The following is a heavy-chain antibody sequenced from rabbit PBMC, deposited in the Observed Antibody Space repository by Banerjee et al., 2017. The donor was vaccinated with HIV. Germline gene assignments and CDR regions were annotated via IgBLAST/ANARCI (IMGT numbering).Heavy chain of an antibody. Sequence: QLVESGGGLVQPGGSLKLSCKASGFDFSSYYMSWVRQAPGKGLEWIGYIDPVFGSTYYASWVNGRFTISSHNAQNTLYLQLNSLTAADTATYFCARGYYTDLWGPGTLVTVS. D-gene: IGHD4-1*01. V-gene: IGHV1S7*01. CDR1: GFDFSSYY. CDR2: IDPVFGST. CDR3: ARGYYTDL. J-gene: IGHJ4*01.